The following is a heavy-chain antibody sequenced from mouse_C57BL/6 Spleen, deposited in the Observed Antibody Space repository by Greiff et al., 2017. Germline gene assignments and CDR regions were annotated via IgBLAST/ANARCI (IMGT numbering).Heavy chain of an antibody. CDR3: ATYYGYDYWYFDV. Sequence: VQLQQPGAELVKPGASVKLSCKASGYTFTSYWMHWVKQRPGQGLEWIGMIHPNSGSTNYNEKFKSKATLTVDKSSSTAYMQLSSQTSENSAIYYCATYYGYDYWYFDVWGTGTTVTVSS. D-gene: IGHD2-9*01. CDR1: GYTFTSYW. J-gene: IGHJ1*03. V-gene: IGHV1-64*01. CDR2: IHPNSGST.